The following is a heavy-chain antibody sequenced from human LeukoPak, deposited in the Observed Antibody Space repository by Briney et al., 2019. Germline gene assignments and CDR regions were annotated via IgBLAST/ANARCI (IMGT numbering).Heavy chain of an antibody. CDR3: AKDPRASSAYCYDRLGY. V-gene: IGHV3-23*01. CDR2: TSGSGGST. D-gene: IGHD3-22*01. Sequence: PGGSLRLSCAASGFTVSSNYMTWVRQAPGKGLEWVSATSGSGGSTYYADSVKGRFTISRDNSKSTLKLQMNSLRVEHTAVYYCAKDPRASSAYCYDRLGYWGQGTLVAVSS. CDR1: GFTVSSNY. J-gene: IGHJ4*02.